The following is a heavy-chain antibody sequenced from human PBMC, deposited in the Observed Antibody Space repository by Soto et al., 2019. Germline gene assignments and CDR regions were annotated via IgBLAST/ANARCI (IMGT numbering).Heavy chain of an antibody. J-gene: IGHJ3*02. CDR3: ARVPKYDFWSGPRWGVAFDI. CDR2: ISAYNGNT. V-gene: IGHV1-18*04. D-gene: IGHD3-3*01. CDR1: GYTFTSYG. Sequence: ASVKVSCKASGYTFTSYGISWVRQAPGQGLEWMGWISAYNGNTNYAQKLQGRVTMTTDTSTSTAYMELRSLRSDDTAVYYCARVPKYDFWSGPRWGVAFDIWGQGIMVTVSS.